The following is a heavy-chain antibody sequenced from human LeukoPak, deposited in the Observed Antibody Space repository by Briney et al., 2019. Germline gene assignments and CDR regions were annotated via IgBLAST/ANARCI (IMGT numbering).Heavy chain of an antibody. CDR1: GGSISSGDYY. CDR3: ARVEAMELFDY. CDR2: IYYSGST. Sequence: SETLSLTCTVSGGSISSGDYYWSWLRQPPGTGLEWIGYIYYSGSTYYNPSLKSRVTISVDTSKNQFSLKLSSVTAADTAVYYCARVEAMELFDYWGQGTLVTVSS. D-gene: IGHD1-7*01. J-gene: IGHJ4*02. V-gene: IGHV4-30-4*01.